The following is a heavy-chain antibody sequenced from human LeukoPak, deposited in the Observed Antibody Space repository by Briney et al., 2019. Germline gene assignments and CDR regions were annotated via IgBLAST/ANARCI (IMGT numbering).Heavy chain of an antibody. CDR1: GGSINGFH. D-gene: IGHD3-10*01. CDR3: ARGPDRGDRPYSYFDL. CDR2: IYYSGNT. J-gene: IGHJ2*01. V-gene: IGHV4-59*12. Sequence: KASETLSLTCTVSGGSINGFHWVWLPHPPGKGRGGCGDIYYSGNTNYKPSLKSRVTISVDTSKNQFSLKLSSVTAADTAVYYCARGPDRGDRPYSYFDLWGRGTLVTVSS.